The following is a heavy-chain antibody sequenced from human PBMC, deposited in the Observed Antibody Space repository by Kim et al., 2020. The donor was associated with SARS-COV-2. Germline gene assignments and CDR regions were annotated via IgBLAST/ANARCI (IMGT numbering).Heavy chain of an antibody. CDR3: ARWGGDSSGYYHTWAFDI. Sequence: GGSLRLSCAASGFTFSSYSMNWVRQAPGKGLEWVSSISSSSSYIYYADSVKGRFTISRDNAKNSLYLQMNSLRAEDTAVYYCARWGGDSSGYYHTWAFDIWGQGTMVTVSS. CDR1: GFTFSSYS. J-gene: IGHJ3*02. CDR2: ISSSSSYI. D-gene: IGHD3-22*01. V-gene: IGHV3-21*01.